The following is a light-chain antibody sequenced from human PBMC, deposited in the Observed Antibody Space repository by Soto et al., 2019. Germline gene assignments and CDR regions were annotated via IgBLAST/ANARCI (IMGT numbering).Light chain of an antibody. CDR2: DVT. CDR1: SSDIGDYDY. CDR3: CSYTDIALDVV. V-gene: IGLV2-14*01. Sequence: QSVLTQPASVSGSPGQSITISCTGTSSDIGDYDYVSWYQHLPGKAPKLLIFDVTHRPSGVSDRFSGSKSGNTASLTISGVRPEDEAEYYCCSYTDIALDVVFGGGTKLTVL. J-gene: IGLJ2*01.